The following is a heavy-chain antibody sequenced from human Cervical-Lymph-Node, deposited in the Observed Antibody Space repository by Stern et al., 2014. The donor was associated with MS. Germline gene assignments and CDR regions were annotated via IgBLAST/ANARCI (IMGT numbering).Heavy chain of an antibody. CDR2: IWYDGSNK. CDR3: ARDALSGMDV. J-gene: IGHJ6*02. Sequence: QVQLVQSGGGVVQPGGSLRLSCAASGFTFSSYGMHWGRQAPGKGLGWGAVIWYDGSNKYYADSVKGRFTISRDNSKNTLYLQMNSLRAEDTAVYYCARDALSGMDVWGQGTTVTVSS. V-gene: IGHV3-33*01. CDR1: GFTFSSYG.